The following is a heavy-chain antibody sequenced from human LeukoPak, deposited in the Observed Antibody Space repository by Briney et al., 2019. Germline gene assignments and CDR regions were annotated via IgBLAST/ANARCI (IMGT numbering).Heavy chain of an antibody. CDR2: FDPEDGET. V-gene: IGHV1-24*01. D-gene: IGHD6-6*01. CDR1: GYTLTELS. CDR3: ATSPYSSSSVGYYGMDV. J-gene: IGHJ6*02. Sequence: ASVKVSCKVSGYTLTELSVHWVRQAPGKGLEWMGGFDPEDGETIYAQKFQGRVTMTEDTSTDTAYMELSSLRSEDTAVYYCATSPYSSSSVGYYGMDVWGQGTRSPSP.